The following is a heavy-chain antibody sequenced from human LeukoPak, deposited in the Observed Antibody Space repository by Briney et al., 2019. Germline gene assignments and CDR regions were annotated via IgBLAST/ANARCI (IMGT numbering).Heavy chain of an antibody. Sequence: GGSLRLSCETSGFTFSNYAMSWVRQAPGKGLEWVSVISGSGDRTHYADSVKGRFTISRDNSKNTLYLQMNSLRAEDTAVYYCAKSIVVVAAALDYWGQGTLVTVSS. CDR3: AKSIVVVAAALDY. CDR1: GFTFSNYA. CDR2: ISGSGDRT. V-gene: IGHV3-23*01. D-gene: IGHD2-2*01. J-gene: IGHJ4*02.